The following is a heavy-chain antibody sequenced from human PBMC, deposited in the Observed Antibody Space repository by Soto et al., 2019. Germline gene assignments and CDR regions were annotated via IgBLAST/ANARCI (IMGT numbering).Heavy chain of an antibody. CDR1: GGSFSGYY. D-gene: IGHD5-18*01. J-gene: IGHJ4*02. CDR2: INHSGST. V-gene: IGHV4-34*01. CDR3: ARRGYSYGDWPKVFDY. Sequence: SETLSLTCAFYGGSFSGYYWSWIRQPPGKGLEWIGEINHSGSTNYNPSLKSRVTISVDTSKNQFSLKLSSVTAADTAVYYCARRGYSYGDWPKVFDYWGQGTLVT.